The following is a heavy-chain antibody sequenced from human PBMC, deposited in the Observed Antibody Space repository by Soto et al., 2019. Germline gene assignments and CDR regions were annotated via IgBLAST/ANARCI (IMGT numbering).Heavy chain of an antibody. CDR1: GFTFTNSS. V-gene: IGHV3-21*02. CDR3: AREACSSGDCYSGIDF. J-gene: IGHJ4*02. D-gene: IGHD2-15*01. CDR2: IGRGSRYI. Sequence: EIQLVESGGGLVKPGGSLRLSCAASGFTFTNSSMNWARQAPGKGLEWVASIGRGSRYIYYADSLKGRFTISRDNAKNSVYLQMDNLGVDDTAVYFCAREACSSGDCYSGIDFWGQGTLVTVSA.